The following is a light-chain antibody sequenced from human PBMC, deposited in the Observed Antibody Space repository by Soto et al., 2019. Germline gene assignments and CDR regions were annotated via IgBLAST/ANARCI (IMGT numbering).Light chain of an antibody. V-gene: IGLV2-14*01. CDR2: DVD. J-gene: IGLJ2*01. Sequence: QSALTQPASVSGSPGQSITISCTGTSSDVGGYNYVSWYQQYPGKAPKLMIYDVDYRPSGVSNRFSGSKSGNTASLTISGLQAEDEADYYCTSYTGSSTVVFGGGTKLTVL. CDR3: TSYTGSSTVV. CDR1: SSDVGGYNY.